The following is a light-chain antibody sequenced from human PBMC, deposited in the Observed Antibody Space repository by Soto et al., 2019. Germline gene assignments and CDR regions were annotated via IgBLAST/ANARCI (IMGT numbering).Light chain of an antibody. CDR2: EGT. CDR3: CSYAGSSTLV. CDR1: SSDVGSYKL. Sequence: QSALTQPASVSGSPGQSITISCTGTSSDVGSYKLVSWFQQHPGEAPKLIIYEGTKRPSGVSNRFSGSKSGNTASLTISWLQAEDEADYYCCSYAGSSTLVFGGGTKLTVL. V-gene: IGLV2-23*01. J-gene: IGLJ2*01.